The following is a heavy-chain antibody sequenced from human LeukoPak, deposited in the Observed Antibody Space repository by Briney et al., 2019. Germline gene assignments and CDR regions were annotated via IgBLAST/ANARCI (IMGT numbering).Heavy chain of an antibody. CDR3: ARKLAYCGGDCYSGGVDFDY. J-gene: IGHJ4*02. CDR1: GYTFTGYY. CDR2: INPNSGGT. D-gene: IGHD2-21*02. V-gene: IGHV1-2*02. Sequence: ASVKVSCKASGYTFTGYYMHWVRQAPGQGLEWMGWINPNSGGTNYAQKLQGRVTMTTDTSTSTAYMELRSLRSDDTAVYYCARKLAYCGGDCYSGGVDFDYWGQGTLVTVSS.